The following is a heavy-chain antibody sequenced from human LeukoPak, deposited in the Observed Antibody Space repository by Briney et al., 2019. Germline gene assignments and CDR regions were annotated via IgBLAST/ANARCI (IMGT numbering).Heavy chain of an antibody. CDR3: ARRQYSSGGGWFDP. CDR2: IYPGDSDT. D-gene: IGHD6-19*01. CDR1: GYSFTSYW. J-gene: IGHJ5*02. V-gene: IGHV5-51*01. Sequence: GESLKISCKGSGYSFTSYWIGWVRQTPGEGLEWMGIIYPGDSDTRYSPSFQGQVTISADKPISTAYLQWSSLKASDTAMYYCARRQYSSGGGWFDPWGQGTLVTVSS.